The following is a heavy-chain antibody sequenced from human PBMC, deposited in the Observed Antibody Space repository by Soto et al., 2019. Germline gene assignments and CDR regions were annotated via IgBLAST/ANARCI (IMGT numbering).Heavy chain of an antibody. J-gene: IGHJ5*01. D-gene: IGHD3-22*01. Sequence: TLSLTCTVSGGSISSGGYYWSWIRQHPGKGLEWIGYIYYSGSTYYNPSLKGRVTISVDTSKNQFSLKLSSVTAADTAVYYCARAPDSSGYQQTTEYWFEHGGQETLVTVSS. V-gene: IGHV4-31*03. CDR2: IYYSGST. CDR3: ARAPDSSGYQQTTEYWFEH. CDR1: GGSISSGGYY.